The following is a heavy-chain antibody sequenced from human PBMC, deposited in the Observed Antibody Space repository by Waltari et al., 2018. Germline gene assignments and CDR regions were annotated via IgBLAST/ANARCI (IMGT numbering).Heavy chain of an antibody. V-gene: IGHV1-46*01. Sequence: QVQILQSGTEGRKPGASERISCKTSGYIFTYYYINWVRQAPGHGLEFMGVMNPDAGLTPYEQTFQCRITLTSETSTSIVHLDMSSLRSDDTAVYYCARSAVHASDIWGQGSMVTVSS. D-gene: IGHD6-19*01. CDR1: GYIFTYYY. CDR3: ARSAVHASDI. J-gene: IGHJ3*02. CDR2: MNPDAGLT.